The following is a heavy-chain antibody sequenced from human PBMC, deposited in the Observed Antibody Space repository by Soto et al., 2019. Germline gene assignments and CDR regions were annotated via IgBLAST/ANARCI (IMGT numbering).Heavy chain of an antibody. Sequence: EVQLVETGGDLIQPGGSLRLSCAASGFTVSRDYMTWVRQAPGKGLEWISIIYSDNNTDYADSVKGRFSISRDTSKNILYLQMNSLRAEDTAEYYCARHYSAMGVWGQGTTVTVSS. V-gene: IGHV3-53*02. CDR1: GFTVSRDY. CDR2: IYSDNNT. J-gene: IGHJ6*02. CDR3: ARHYSAMGV.